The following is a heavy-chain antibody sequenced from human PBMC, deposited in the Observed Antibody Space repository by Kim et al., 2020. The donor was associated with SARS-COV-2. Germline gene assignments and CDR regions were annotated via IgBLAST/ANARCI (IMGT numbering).Heavy chain of an antibody. CDR3: ARGDGYGSNYYYYGMDV. V-gene: IGHV4-4*02. D-gene: IGHD3-10*01. CDR1: GGSISSSNW. Sequence: SETLSLTCAVSGGSISSSNWWSWVRQPPGKGLEWIGEIYHSGSTNYNPSLKSRVTISVDKSKNQFSLKLSSVTAADTAVYYCARGDGYGSNYYYYGMDVWGQGTMVTVSS. CDR2: IYHSGST. J-gene: IGHJ6*02.